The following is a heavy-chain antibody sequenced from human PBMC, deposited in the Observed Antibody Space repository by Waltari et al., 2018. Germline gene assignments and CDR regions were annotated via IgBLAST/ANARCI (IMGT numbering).Heavy chain of an antibody. CDR3: ARRRRIAVTDSEAFYFDY. V-gene: IGHV1-18*04. CDR2: ISDYDGNI. CDR1: GYTFTDYI. D-gene: IGHD6-19*01. J-gene: IGHJ4*02. Sequence: QVQLVQSGPEVKKPGASVKVSCKASGYTFTDYIITCVRQAPGQGLEWMGWISDYDGNINYAQKVQDRVTMTTDTSATTAYMELRSLRSDDAAVYYCARRRRIAVTDSEAFYFDYWGQGTLVTVSS.